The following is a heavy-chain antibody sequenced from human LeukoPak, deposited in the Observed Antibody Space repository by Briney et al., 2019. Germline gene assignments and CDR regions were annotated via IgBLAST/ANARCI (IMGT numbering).Heavy chain of an antibody. D-gene: IGHD6-13*01. CDR3: ARQGGLAAAGGALDY. Sequence: GESLKISCKGSGYSFTSHWIGWLRQMPGKGLEWMGIIYPGDSDTRYRPSFQGQVTISADKSTNTAYLQWNSLKASDTAMYYCARQGGLAAAGGALDYWGQGTLVTASS. CDR2: IYPGDSDT. V-gene: IGHV5-51*01. CDR1: GYSFTSHW. J-gene: IGHJ4*02.